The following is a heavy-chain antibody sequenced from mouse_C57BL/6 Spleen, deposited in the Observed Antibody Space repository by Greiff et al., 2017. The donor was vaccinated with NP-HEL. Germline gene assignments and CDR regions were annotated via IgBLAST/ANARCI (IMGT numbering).Heavy chain of an antibody. V-gene: IGHV1-61*01. CDR3: ARWRAAQATGYFDY. J-gene: IGHJ2*01. Sequence: QVQLQQPGAELVRPGSSVKLSCKASGYTFTSYWMDWVKQRPGQGLEWIGNIYPSDSETHYNQKFKDKATLTVDKSSSTAYMQLSSLTSEDSAVYYCARWRAAQATGYFDYWGQGTTLTVSS. CDR2: IYPSDSET. CDR1: GYTFTSYW. D-gene: IGHD3-2*02.